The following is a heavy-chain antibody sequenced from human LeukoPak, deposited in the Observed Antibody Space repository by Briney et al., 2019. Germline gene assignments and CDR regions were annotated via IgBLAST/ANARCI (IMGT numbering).Heavy chain of an antibody. Sequence: PSETLSLTCAVYGGSFSGYYWSWIRQPPGKGLEWIGEINHSGSTIYNPSLKSRVTISVDTSKNQFSLKLSSVTAADTAVYYCARGPYYYGMDVWGQGTTVTVSS. V-gene: IGHV4-34*01. CDR1: GGSFSGYY. J-gene: IGHJ6*02. CDR3: ARGPYYYGMDV. CDR2: INHSGST.